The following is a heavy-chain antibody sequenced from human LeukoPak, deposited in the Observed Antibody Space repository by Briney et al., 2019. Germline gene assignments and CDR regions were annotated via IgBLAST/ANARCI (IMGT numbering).Heavy chain of an antibody. V-gene: IGHV4-39*01. CDR2: MSYVGIT. D-gene: IGHD4-11*01. CDR3: TRLPLDYSLDH. Sequence: ASETLSLTCTVSGDSISSTTYWWGWIRQSPGKGLEWIGSMSYVGITSYNPSFKSRATIPVDTSKNQFSPMLNSVTAADTAVYYCTRLPLDYSLDHWGQGTPVSVSS. CDR1: GDSISSTTYW. J-gene: IGHJ4*02.